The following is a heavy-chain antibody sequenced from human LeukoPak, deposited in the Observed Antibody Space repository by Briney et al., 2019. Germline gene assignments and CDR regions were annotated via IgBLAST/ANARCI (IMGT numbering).Heavy chain of an antibody. CDR2: ISGDGGST. V-gene: IGHV3-43*02. CDR1: GFTFDDYA. CDR3: AKARYYYGSGSYYNGPDFDY. D-gene: IGHD3-10*01. Sequence: GGSLRLSCAASGFTFDDYAMHWVRQAPGKGLEWVSHISGDGGSTYYADSVKGRCTISRDNSKNSLYLQMNSLRTEDTALYYCAKARYYYGSGSYYNGPDFDYWGQGTLVTVSS. J-gene: IGHJ4*02.